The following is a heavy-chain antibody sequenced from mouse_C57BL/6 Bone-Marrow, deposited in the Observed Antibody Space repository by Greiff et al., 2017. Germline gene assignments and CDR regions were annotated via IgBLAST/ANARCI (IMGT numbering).Heavy chain of an antibody. D-gene: IGHD4-1*01. V-gene: IGHV1-22*01. CDR3: DWGYYFDY. Sequence: VQLQQSGPELVKPGASVKMSCKASGYTFTDYNMHWVKQSPGKSLEWIGYINPNNGGTSYNQKFKGKDTLTVNKSSSTAYMELRSLTSEDSAVYYCDWGYYFDYWGQGTTLTVSA. CDR1: GYTFTDYN. CDR2: INPNNGGT. J-gene: IGHJ2*01.